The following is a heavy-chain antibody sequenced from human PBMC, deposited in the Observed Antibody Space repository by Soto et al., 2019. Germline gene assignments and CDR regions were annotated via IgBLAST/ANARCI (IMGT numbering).Heavy chain of an antibody. CDR2: IYHSGSP. J-gene: IGHJ5*02. Sequence: PSETLSLTCSVSGGSLSRDYWGWIRQPPGKGLEWIGYIYHSGSPNKNPSLKSRVTISVDMSKNQFSLRLTSVTDADTAIYYCARFINVYGDYGAVFDPWGQGTLVTVSS. D-gene: IGHD3-10*01. V-gene: IGHV4-59*01. CDR1: GGSLSRDY. CDR3: ARFINVYGDYGAVFDP.